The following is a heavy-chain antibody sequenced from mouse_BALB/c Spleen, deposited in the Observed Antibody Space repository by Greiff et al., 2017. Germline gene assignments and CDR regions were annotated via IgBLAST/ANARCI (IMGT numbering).Heavy chain of an antibody. CDR3: TKETTATLCAMDY. CDR2: IRSKANNHAT. D-gene: IGHD1-2*01. V-gene: IGHV6-6*01. CDR1: GFTFSDAW. J-gene: IGHJ4*01. Sequence: EVQVVESGAGLVQPGGSMKLSCAASGFTFSDAWMDWVRQSPEEGLEWVAEIRSKANNHATYYAESVKGRFTISRDDSKCSVYLQMNSLRAEDTAIYYCTKETTATLCAMDYWGQGASVTVSS.